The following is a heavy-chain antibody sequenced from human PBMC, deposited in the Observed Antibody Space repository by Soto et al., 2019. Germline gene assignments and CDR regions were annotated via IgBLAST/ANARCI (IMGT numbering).Heavy chain of an antibody. D-gene: IGHD3-16*02. CDR2: IYHSGST. V-gene: IGHV4-4*02. CDR3: ARLGSIRGLRLGELSPLDY. Sequence: QVQLQESGPGLVKPSGTLSLTCAVSGGSISSSNWWSWVRQPPGKGLEWIGEIYHSGSTNYNPSLKTRVTISVDKSKNQFSLKLSSVTAADTAVYYCARLGSIRGLRLGELSPLDYWGQGTLVTVSS. J-gene: IGHJ4*02. CDR1: GGSISSSNW.